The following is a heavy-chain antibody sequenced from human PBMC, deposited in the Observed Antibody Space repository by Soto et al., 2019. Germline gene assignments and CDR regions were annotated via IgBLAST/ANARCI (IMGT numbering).Heavy chain of an antibody. CDR3: AHRLPGAWFDP. Sequence: QITLKESGPTLVKPTQTLTLTCTFSGFSLSTSGVGVGWIRQPPGKALEWIAVIYWDDEKRYTPSLKSRLTITKDTSKNQVVLIMTNMDPVDTATYYCAHRLPGAWFDPWGQGTLVTVSS. CDR2: IYWDDEK. CDR1: GFSLSTSGVG. V-gene: IGHV2-5*02. J-gene: IGHJ5*02.